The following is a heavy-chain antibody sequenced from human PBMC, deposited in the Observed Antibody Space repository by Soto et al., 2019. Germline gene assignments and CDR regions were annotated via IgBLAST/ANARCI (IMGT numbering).Heavy chain of an antibody. CDR3: AHVLTGHFDH. D-gene: IGHD3-9*01. Sequence: SETLSLTCTVSGGSVSGVDYFWSWIRQSPGKGLEWIGYIYYTGITHLNPSLKSRLTMAVDTSKNEFSLKLTSVTAADTAVYFCAHVLTGHFDHWGHGTLVTVSS. V-gene: IGHV4-30-4*01. CDR1: GGSVSGVDYF. J-gene: IGHJ4*01. CDR2: IYYTGIT.